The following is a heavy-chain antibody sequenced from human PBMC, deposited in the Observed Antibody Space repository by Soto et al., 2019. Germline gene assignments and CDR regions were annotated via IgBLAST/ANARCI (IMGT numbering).Heavy chain of an antibody. D-gene: IGHD3-22*01. Sequence: PGGSLRLSCAASGFTFSDYYMSWIRQAPGKGLEWVSYISSSDSIVSYADSVKGRFTIPRDNAKNSLYLQMNSLRAEDTAVYFCARDLGYYDSSGYFDYWGQGTLVTVSS. J-gene: IGHJ4*02. CDR2: ISSSDSIV. V-gene: IGHV3-11*01. CDR1: GFTFSDYY. CDR3: ARDLGYYDSSGYFDY.